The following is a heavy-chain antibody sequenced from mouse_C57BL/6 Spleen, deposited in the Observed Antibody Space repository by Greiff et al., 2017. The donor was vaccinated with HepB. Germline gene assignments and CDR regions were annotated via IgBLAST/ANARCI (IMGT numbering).Heavy chain of an antibody. CDR2: ISSGSSTI. Sequence: EVKLVESGGGLVKPGGSLKLSCAASGFTFSDYGMHWVRQAPEKGLEWVAYISSGSSTIYYADTVKGRFTISRDNAKNTLFLQMTSLRSEDTAMYYCVGLRLGYFDVWGTGTTVTVSS. CDR3: VGLRLGYFDV. V-gene: IGHV5-17*01. CDR1: GFTFSDYG. J-gene: IGHJ1*03. D-gene: IGHD2-4*01.